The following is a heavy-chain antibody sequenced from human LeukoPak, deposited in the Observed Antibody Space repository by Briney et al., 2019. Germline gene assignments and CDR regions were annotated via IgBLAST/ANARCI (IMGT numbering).Heavy chain of an antibody. CDR3: EKLRSTMIRGVIDY. Sequence: RPGGSLRLSCAASGFIFSSYAMGWVRQAPGKGLEWVSGISGSGDNTYYADSVKGRSTISRDNSKNTVCLQMNSLRAEDTAVYYCEKLRSTMIRGVIDYWGQGTLVTVSS. D-gene: IGHD3-10*01. CDR2: ISGSGDNT. CDR1: GFIFSSYA. J-gene: IGHJ4*02. V-gene: IGHV3-23*01.